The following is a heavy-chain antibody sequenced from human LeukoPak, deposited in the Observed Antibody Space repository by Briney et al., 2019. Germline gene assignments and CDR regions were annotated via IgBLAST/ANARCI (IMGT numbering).Heavy chain of an antibody. J-gene: IGHJ4*02. CDR3: ARAPRGVVDY. Sequence: PGGSLRLSCAASGFTFSSYWMHWVRQAPGKGLAWVSRINSDGSSTSYADSVKGRFTISRDNAKNTLYLQMNSLRAEDTAVYYCARAPRGVVDYWGQGTLVTVSS. D-gene: IGHD3-10*01. CDR2: INSDGSST. CDR1: GFTFSSYW. V-gene: IGHV3-74*01.